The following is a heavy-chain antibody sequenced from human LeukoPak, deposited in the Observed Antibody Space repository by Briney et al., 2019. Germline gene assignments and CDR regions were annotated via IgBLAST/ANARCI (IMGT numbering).Heavy chain of an antibody. CDR2: ISGSGGSA. D-gene: IGHD6-13*01. Sequence: GGSLRLSCAASEFTFSSYAMSWVRQAPGKGLEWVSGISGSGGSAYYADSVKGRFTISRDNSKNTLYLQMNSLRAEDTAVYYCAKDRVTAAGYYFEYWGQGTLVTVSS. V-gene: IGHV3-23*01. CDR3: AKDRVTAAGYYFEY. CDR1: EFTFSSYA. J-gene: IGHJ4*02.